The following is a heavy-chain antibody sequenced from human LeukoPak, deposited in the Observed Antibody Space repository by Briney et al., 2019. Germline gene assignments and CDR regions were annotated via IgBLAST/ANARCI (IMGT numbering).Heavy chain of an antibody. CDR1: GYTFTAYY. V-gene: IGHV1-2*02. J-gene: IGHJ3*02. CDR3: ARGPTLGLDI. Sequence: ASVKVSRRASGYTFTAYYIHWVRQAPGQGLEWMGWINPNSGDTTLLQRFQGRVTMTRDTSIITAYMELSSLTSDDTGMYYCARGPTLGLDIWGQGTMVTVSS. CDR2: INPNSGDT.